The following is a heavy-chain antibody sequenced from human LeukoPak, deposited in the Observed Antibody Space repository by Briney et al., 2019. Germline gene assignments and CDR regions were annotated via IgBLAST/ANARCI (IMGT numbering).Heavy chain of an antibody. J-gene: IGHJ4*02. Sequence: KPSETLSLTCAVSGGSISSGGYSWSWIRQPPGKGLEWIGYIYHSGSTYYNPSLKSQVTISVDRSKNQFSLKLSSVTAADTAVYYCARAKHYFDYWGQGTLVTVSS. CDR2: IYHSGST. CDR3: ARAKHYFDY. V-gene: IGHV4-30-2*01. CDR1: GGSISSGGYS.